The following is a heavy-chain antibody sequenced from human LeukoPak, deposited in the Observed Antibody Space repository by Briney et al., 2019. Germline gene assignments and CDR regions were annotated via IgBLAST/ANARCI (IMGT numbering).Heavy chain of an antibody. J-gene: IGHJ3*02. D-gene: IGHD5-12*01. V-gene: IGHV3-9*01. CDR3: AKDRGYSGSGAFDI. CDR1: GFTFDDYA. CDR2: ISWNSGSI. Sequence: PGGSLRLSCAASGFTFDDYAMHWVRQAPGKGLEWVSGISWNSGSIGYADSVKGRFTISRDNAKNSLYLQMNSLRAEDTALYYCAKDRGYSGSGAFDIWGQGTMVTVSS.